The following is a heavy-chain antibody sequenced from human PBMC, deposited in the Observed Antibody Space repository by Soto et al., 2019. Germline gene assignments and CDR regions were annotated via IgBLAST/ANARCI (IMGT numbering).Heavy chain of an antibody. V-gene: IGHV1-46*01. CDR1: GYTFTSYY. D-gene: IGHD4-17*01. J-gene: IGHJ4*02. Sequence: ASVKVSCKASGYTFTSYYMHWVRQAPGQGLEWMGVVEPSGGSKSYTQKFQGRITMTRDTSTSTVYMELSSLRSEDTAVYYCARRANDYVYVEHWGQGTLVTVSS. CDR3: ARRANDYVYVEH. CDR2: VEPSGGSK.